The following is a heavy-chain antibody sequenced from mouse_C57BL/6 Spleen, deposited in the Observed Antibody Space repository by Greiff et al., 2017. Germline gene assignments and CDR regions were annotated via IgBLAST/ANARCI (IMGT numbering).Heavy chain of an antibody. CDR1: GYTFTSYW. D-gene: IGHD1-1*01. CDR2: IDPNSGGT. Sequence: QVQLKQPGAELVKPGASVKLSCKASGYTFTSYWMHWVKQRPGRGLEWIGRIDPNSGGTKYNEKFKSKATLTVDKPSSTAYMQLSSLTSEGSAVYYCVRGDYYGSSSFAYWGQGTLVTVSA. V-gene: IGHV1-72*01. J-gene: IGHJ3*01. CDR3: VRGDYYGSSSFAY.